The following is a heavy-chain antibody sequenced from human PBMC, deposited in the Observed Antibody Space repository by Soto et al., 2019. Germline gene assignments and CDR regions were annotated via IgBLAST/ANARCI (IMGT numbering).Heavy chain of an antibody. CDR2: IYTSGST. D-gene: IGHD2-2*01. Sequence: SETLSLTCTVSGGSISSYYWSWIRQPAGKGLEWIGRIYTSGSTNYNPSLKSRLTMSVDTSKNLFSLKLGSVTAADTAVYYCARAGGGYCSSTSCYPEPPDYWGQGTLVTVSS. CDR1: GGSISSYY. V-gene: IGHV4-4*07. J-gene: IGHJ4*02. CDR3: ARAGGGYCSSTSCYPEPPDY.